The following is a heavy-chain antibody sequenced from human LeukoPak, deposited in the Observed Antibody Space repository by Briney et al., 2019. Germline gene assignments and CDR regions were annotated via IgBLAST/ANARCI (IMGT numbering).Heavy chain of an antibody. CDR1: GFTFSSYA. CDR2: ISSNGDST. D-gene: IGHD3-22*01. J-gene: IGHJ4*02. CDR3: AKWSSVLHYYDSSLHFDY. V-gene: IGHV3-64*01. Sequence: PGGSLRLSCAASGFTFSSYAMHWVRQAPGKGLEYVSGISSNGDSTYYANSVKGRFTISRDNSKNTLYLQMGSLRAEDTAVYYCAKWSSVLHYYDSSLHFDYWGQGTLVTVSS.